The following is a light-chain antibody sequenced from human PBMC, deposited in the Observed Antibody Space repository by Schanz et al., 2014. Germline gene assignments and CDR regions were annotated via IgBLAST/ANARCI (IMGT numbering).Light chain of an antibody. J-gene: IGKJ4*01. CDR3: QNYSRAPQVT. CDR2: AAS. Sequence: DIQMTQSPSSLSVSVGDRVTITCRASQGISNYLAWYQQKPGKVPKLLIYAASTLQSGVPSRFSGGGSGTDFTLTIGSLQPEDVATYYCQNYSRAPQVTFGGGTKVEIK. CDR1: QGISNY. V-gene: IGKV1-27*01.